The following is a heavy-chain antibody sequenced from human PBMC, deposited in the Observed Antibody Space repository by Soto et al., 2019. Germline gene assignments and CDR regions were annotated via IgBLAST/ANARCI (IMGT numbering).Heavy chain of an antibody. D-gene: IGHD2-21*01. V-gene: IGHV3-48*02. CDR3: ARGDRFRCSGDRFFSDGPFLS. J-gene: IGHJ5*02. Sequence: EVQLVESGGGLVQRGGSLRLSCAASGFTFGIYSMNWVRQAPGKGLEWISYINGSSSTMYYADSVKGRFIISRDNADNSLYLQMNSLRDADTAVYYCARGDRFRCSGDRFFSDGPFLSWGQGTLVTVSS. CDR2: INGSSSTM. CDR1: GFTFGIYS.